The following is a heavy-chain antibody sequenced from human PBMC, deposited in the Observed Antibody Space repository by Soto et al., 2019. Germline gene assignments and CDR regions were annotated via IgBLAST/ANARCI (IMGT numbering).Heavy chain of an antibody. D-gene: IGHD3-9*01. CDR3: ATESYYHWQY. CDR2: IKQDGSVK. J-gene: IGHJ4*02. V-gene: IGHV3-7*01. CDR1: GFTFSGYW. Sequence: EVQLVESGGDLVQPGGSLRLSCAASGFTFSGYWMAWVRQAPGKGLEWVANIKQDGSVKYYVDSLKGRFTISRDNAKNSLYLQMDSLRAEDTAVYFCATESYYHWQYWGQGTLVTVSS.